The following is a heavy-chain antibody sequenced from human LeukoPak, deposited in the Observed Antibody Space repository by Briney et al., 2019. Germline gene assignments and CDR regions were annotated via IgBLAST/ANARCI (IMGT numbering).Heavy chain of an antibody. CDR2: IYYSGST. D-gene: IGHD3-9*01. CDR1: GGSISSSSYY. Sequence: PSETLCLTCTVSGGSISSSSYYWGWIRQPPGKGLEWIGSIYYSGSTSYNPSLKSRVTISVDASKNQFSLKLSSVTAADTAVYYCARHGRYYDILTGYYYWFDPWGQGTLVTVSS. J-gene: IGHJ5*02. V-gene: IGHV4-39*01. CDR3: ARHGRYYDILTGYYYWFDP.